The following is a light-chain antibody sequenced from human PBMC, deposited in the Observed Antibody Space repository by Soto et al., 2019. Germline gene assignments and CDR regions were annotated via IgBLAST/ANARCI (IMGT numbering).Light chain of an antibody. J-gene: IGKJ2*01. CDR1: KGVHAY. V-gene: IGKV1-39*01. CDR3: QQSYRTPHT. CDR2: AAS. Sequence: DIQMTQSQSSLSSSVGDRVSITCRARKGVHAYLLWYQQTQGKAPQLLIYAASNLLSGVPARFSGSGSGTNFTLTISSLQPEDFATYYCQQSYRTPHTFGQGTKLETK.